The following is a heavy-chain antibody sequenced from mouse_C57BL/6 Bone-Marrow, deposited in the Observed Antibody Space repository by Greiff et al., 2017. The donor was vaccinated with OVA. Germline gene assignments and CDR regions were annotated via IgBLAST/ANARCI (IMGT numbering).Heavy chain of an antibody. J-gene: IGHJ2*01. CDR2: IYPGDGDT. CDR3: ARMDYYGSSPYYFDY. D-gene: IGHD1-1*01. V-gene: IGHV1-82*01. Sequence: VQLQQSGPELVKPGASVKISCKASGYAFSSSWMNWVKQRPGKGLEWIGRIYPGDGDTNYNGKFKGKATLTADKSSSTAYMQLSSLTSEDSAVYFCARMDYYGSSPYYFDYWGQGTTLTVSS. CDR1: GYAFSSSW.